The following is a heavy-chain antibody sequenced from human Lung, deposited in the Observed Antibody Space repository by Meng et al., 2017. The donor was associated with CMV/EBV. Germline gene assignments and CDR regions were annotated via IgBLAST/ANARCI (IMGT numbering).Heavy chain of an antibody. CDR3: ARVYCGGNCSFDY. CDR1: GHTFTDYY. Sequence: ASVXVSXKASGHTFTDYYLHWVRQAPGQGLEWMAWINVYSGGTNSAQKFQGRVALTRDTSIRTAYMELSSLRSDDTAVYYCARVYCGGNCSFDYWGQG. V-gene: IGHV1-2*02. CDR2: INVYSGGT. D-gene: IGHD2-21*01. J-gene: IGHJ4*02.